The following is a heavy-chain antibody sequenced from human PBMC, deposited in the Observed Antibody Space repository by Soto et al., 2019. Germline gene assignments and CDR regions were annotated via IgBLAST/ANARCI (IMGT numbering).Heavy chain of an antibody. V-gene: IGHV1-69*12. CDR1: GGTLSGFG. J-gene: IGHJ5*02. D-gene: IGHD2-21*02. Sequence: QVQPEQSGAEVKKPGSSVKVSCQPSGGTLSGFGFTWVRQAPGQGLECMGGTIPMFGTARYAQKFQDRLTSTAEHSTRTTCGGLDHLRSDDPAMYYWAGGTVVVPARPSEGFGPWGQGTRVIVSS. CDR3: AGGTVVVPARPSEGFGP. CDR2: TIPMFGTA.